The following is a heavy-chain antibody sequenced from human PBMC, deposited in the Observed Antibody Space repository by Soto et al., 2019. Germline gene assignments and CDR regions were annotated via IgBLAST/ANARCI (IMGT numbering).Heavy chain of an antibody. Sequence: ASVKVFCKTSGYTFTDYAILWVRQAPGQTLEWLGWIAAGNGNTGFSQKFQGRVTITRDTSATTAYMELTSLTSEDTAVYYCAKGSRMWTPDYWGQGTLVTVSS. CDR2: IAAGNGNT. CDR3: AKGSRMWTPDY. D-gene: IGHD2-21*01. CDR1: GYTFTDYA. V-gene: IGHV1-3*01. J-gene: IGHJ4*02.